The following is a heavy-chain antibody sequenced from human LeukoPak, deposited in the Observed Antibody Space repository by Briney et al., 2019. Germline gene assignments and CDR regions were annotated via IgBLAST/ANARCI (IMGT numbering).Heavy chain of an antibody. D-gene: IGHD1-1*01. CDR2: IYTSGST. Sequence: SETLSLTCTVSGGSISSGGYYWSWIRQPAGKGLEWIGRIYTSGSTNYNPSLKSRVTMSVDTSKNQFSLKLSSVTAADTAVYYCAREDWNGIINYWGQGTLVTVSS. CDR1: GGSISSGGYY. CDR3: AREDWNGIINY. J-gene: IGHJ4*02. V-gene: IGHV4-61*02.